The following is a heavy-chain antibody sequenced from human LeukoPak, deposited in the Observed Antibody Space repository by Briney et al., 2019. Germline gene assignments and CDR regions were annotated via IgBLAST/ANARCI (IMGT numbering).Heavy chain of an antibody. Sequence: GGSLRLSCAASGFLFSRYWMSWVRQAPGKGLEWVANIKEDGSEKYYVESMKGRFTISRDNVKNSLYLQINSLRAEDTAVYYCARDSFETDIDYWGQGTLVTVSS. CDR2: IKEDGSEK. CDR1: GFLFSRYW. CDR3: ARDSFETDIDY. V-gene: IGHV3-7*01. J-gene: IGHJ4*02. D-gene: IGHD1-14*01.